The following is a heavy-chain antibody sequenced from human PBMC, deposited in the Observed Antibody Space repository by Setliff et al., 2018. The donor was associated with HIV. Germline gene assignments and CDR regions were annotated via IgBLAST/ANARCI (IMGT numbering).Heavy chain of an antibody. CDR2: ISGSSSPI. V-gene: IGHV3-48*04. Sequence: GGSLRLSCAASGFTFSTYSMTWVRQAPGKGLEWVSYISGSSSPIYYADSVKGRCTISRDNAKNTLYLQMNSLRAEDTAVYYCARAEFYYDLPHYYYFMDVWGKGTTVTVSS. CDR3: ARAEFYYDLPHYYYFMDV. J-gene: IGHJ6*03. CDR1: GFTFSTYS. D-gene: IGHD3-22*01.